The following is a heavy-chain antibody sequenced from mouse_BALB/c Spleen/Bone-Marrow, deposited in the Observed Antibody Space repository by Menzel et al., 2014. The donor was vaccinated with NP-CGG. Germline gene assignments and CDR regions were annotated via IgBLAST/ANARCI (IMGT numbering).Heavy chain of an antibody. Sequence: VMLVESGGGLVKPGGSLKLSCAASGFTFSSYAMSWVRQSPEKRLEWVAEISSGGSYTYYPDTVTGRFTISRDNAKNTQYLEMSSLRSEDTAMYYCARSPQRDYAMDYWGQGTSVTVSS. CDR1: GFTFSSYA. V-gene: IGHV5-9-4*01. D-gene: IGHD3-2*02. CDR2: ISSGGSYT. J-gene: IGHJ4*01. CDR3: ARSPQRDYAMDY.